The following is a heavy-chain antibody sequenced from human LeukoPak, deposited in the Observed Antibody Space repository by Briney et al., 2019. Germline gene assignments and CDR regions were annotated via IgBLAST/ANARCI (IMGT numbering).Heavy chain of an antibody. D-gene: IGHD5-12*01. CDR1: GFTFSSYA. V-gene: IGHV3-30-3*01. Sequence: GGSLRLSCAASGFTFSSYAMHWVRQAPGKGLEWVAVISYDGSNKYYADSVKGRFTISRDNSKNTLYLQMNSLRAEDTAVYYCARERYSGYYFDYWGQGTLVTVSS. CDR2: ISYDGSNK. J-gene: IGHJ4*02. CDR3: ARERYSGYYFDY.